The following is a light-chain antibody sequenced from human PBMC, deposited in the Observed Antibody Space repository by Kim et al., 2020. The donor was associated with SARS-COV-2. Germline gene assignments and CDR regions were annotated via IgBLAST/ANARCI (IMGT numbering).Light chain of an antibody. CDR3: QHYSRFPYT. Sequence: SASVGDRVTITCRASQTISTWLAWYQQKPGKAPNLQIYLASTLETGVPSRFIGSGSETEFTLTIDSLQPDDFATYFCQHYSRFPYTFGQGTKLEI. J-gene: IGKJ2*01. V-gene: IGKV1-5*03. CDR1: QTISTW. CDR2: LAS.